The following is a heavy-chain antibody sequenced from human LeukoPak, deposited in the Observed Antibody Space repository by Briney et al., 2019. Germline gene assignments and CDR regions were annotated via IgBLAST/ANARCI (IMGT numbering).Heavy chain of an antibody. V-gene: IGHV1-69*05. J-gene: IGHJ3*02. CDR1: GGTFSSYA. D-gene: IGHD3-22*01. CDR2: IIPIFGTA. CDR3: ARDYYDSSGYYYTGDAFDI. Sequence: ASVKVSCKASGGTFSSYAISWVRQAPGQGLEWMGRIIPIFGTANYAQKFQGRVTITTDESTSTAYMELSSLRSEDTAVYYCARDYYDSSGYYYTGDAFDIWGQGTMVTVSS.